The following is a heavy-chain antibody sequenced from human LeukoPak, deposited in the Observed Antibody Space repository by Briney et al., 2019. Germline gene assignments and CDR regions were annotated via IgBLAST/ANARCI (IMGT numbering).Heavy chain of an antibody. V-gene: IGHV3-30*04. CDR2: ISYDGSNK. CDR3: ARDPLGTRPGFDY. J-gene: IGHJ4*02. CDR1: GFTFSSYA. D-gene: IGHD1-1*01. Sequence: GRSLRLSCAAPGFTFSSYAMHWVRQAPGKGLEWVAVISYDGSNKYYADSVKGRFTISRDNSKNTLYLRMNSLRAEDTAVYYCARDPLGTRPGFDYWGQGTLVTVSS.